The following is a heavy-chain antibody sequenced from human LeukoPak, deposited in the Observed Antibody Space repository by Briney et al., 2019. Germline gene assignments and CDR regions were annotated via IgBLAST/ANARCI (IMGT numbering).Heavy chain of an antibody. CDR3: AKDMGRRIFGVAYDAFHI. D-gene: IGHD3-3*01. Sequence: GGSLRLSCVASGFTFSNYDMHWVRQAPGKGLEWVASMRNDGSQIYHADSVKGRFTISRDNSKNTLYLQMNSLRVEDTAIYYCAKDMGRRIFGVAYDAFHIWGQGTMVTVSS. V-gene: IGHV3-30*02. CDR1: GFTFSNYD. CDR2: MRNDGSQI. J-gene: IGHJ3*02.